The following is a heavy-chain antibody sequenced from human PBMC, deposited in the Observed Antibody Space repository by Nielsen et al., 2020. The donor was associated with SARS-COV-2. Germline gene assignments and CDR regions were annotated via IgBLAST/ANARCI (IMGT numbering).Heavy chain of an antibody. Sequence: GGSLRLSCAASGFTLTSYAMTWVRQAPGTGLEWVSSISSSGAGTNYAPSARGRFTISRDNSNNTLFLQMDSLTADDTAVYFCARLSNFWSGYNDYWGQGTLVIVSS. V-gene: IGHV3-23*01. CDR1: GFTLTSYA. CDR2: ISSSGAGT. CDR3: ARLSNFWSGYNDY. D-gene: IGHD3-3*01. J-gene: IGHJ4*02.